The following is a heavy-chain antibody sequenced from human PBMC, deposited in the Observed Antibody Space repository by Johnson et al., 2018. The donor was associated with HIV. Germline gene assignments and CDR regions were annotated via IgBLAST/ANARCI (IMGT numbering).Heavy chain of an antibody. D-gene: IGHD3-16*01. V-gene: IGHV3-11*04. Sequence: QVHLVESGGGLVKPGGSLRLSCAASGFIFSDYYMTWIRQAPGKGLEWVSYSSSSGGTKYYADSLKGRFTISRDNAKNSLYLQMNSRRVEDTGGYYCARDGGRGDFDIWGQWKRVSVSS. CDR2: SSSSGGTK. J-gene: IGHJ3*02. CDR1: GFIFSDYY. CDR3: ARDGGRGDFDI.